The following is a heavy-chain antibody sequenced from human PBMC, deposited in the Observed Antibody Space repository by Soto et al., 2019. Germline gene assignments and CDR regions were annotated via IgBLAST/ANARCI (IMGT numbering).Heavy chain of an antibody. D-gene: IGHD6-19*01. CDR2: IYWDDDK. CDR3: AHTLVAGLGYYFDY. CDR1: GFSLSTTRVG. V-gene: IGHV2-5*02. J-gene: IGHJ4*02. Sequence: QITLKESGPTLVKPTQTLTLTCTFSGFSLSTTRVGVGWIRQPPGKALEWLALIYWDDDKRYSPFLKSRLTLTKDTSKNQVVLTMTNMDPMDTATYFCAHTLVAGLGYYFDYWGQGTLVTVSS.